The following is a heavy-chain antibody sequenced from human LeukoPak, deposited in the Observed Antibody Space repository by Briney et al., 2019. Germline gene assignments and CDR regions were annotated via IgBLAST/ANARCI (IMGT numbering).Heavy chain of an antibody. V-gene: IGHV4-34*01. D-gene: IGHD3-10*01. J-gene: IGHJ4*02. Sequence: SETLSLTCAVYGGSFSGYDWSWIRQPPGKGLEWIGEINHSGSTNYNPSLKSRVTISVDTSKNQFSLKLSSVTAADTAVYYFAREITFRTTYYYGSGSYVDYWGQGTLVTVSS. CDR1: GGSFSGYD. CDR2: INHSGST. CDR3: AREITFRTTYYYGSGSYVDY.